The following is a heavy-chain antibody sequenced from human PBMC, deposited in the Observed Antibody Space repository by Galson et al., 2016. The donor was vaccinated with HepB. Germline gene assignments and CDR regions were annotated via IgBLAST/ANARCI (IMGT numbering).Heavy chain of an antibody. V-gene: IGHV1-18*01. D-gene: IGHD3-22*01. CDR3: VRDPHRYDSTGYKRGYYFYGLDV. Sequence: SVKVSCKASAYTFTKYGINWVRQAPGQGLEWMGWISDYKGYTNYAQKFQGRVTMTTDTSTSTAYMELRSLRPDDTAVYYCVRDPHRYDSTGYKRGYYFYGLDVWGQGTTVTVSS. CDR2: ISDYKGYT. J-gene: IGHJ6*02. CDR1: AYTFTKYG.